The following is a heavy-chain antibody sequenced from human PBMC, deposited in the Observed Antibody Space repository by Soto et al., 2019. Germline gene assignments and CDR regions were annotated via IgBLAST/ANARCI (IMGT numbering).Heavy chain of an antibody. CDR3: ARETAMVQIDY. CDR1: GYTFTGYY. D-gene: IGHD5-18*01. V-gene: IGHV1-2*04. J-gene: IGHJ4*02. CDR2: INPNSGGT. Sequence: ASVKVSCKASGYTFTGYYMHWVRQAPGQGLEWMGWINPNSGGTNYAQEFQGWVTMTRDTSISTAYMELSRLRSDDTAVYYCARETAMVQIDYWGQGTLVPVSS.